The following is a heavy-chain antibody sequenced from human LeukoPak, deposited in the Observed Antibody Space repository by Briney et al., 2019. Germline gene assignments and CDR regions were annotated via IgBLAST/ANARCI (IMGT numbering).Heavy chain of an antibody. Sequence: GGSLRLSCAASGFTFSNSGMSWVRQAPGKGLEWVSAISNSDGTTYYADSVRGRFTISRDNSKNTLYLQMNSLRAEDTAVYYCAKTYSWYYFDYWGQGTLVTVSS. D-gene: IGHD6-13*01. CDR2: ISNSDGTT. V-gene: IGHV3-23*01. CDR3: AKTYSWYYFDY. CDR1: GFTFSNSG. J-gene: IGHJ4*02.